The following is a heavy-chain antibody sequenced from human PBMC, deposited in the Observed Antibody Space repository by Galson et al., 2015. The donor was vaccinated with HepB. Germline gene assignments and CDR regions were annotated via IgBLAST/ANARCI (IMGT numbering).Heavy chain of an antibody. CDR3: ARDLIAAATDIDAFDI. CDR1: GFTFSSYW. J-gene: IGHJ3*02. Sequence: SLRLSCAASGFTFSSYWMSWVRQAPRKGLEWVANIKQDGSEKYYVDSVKGRFTISRDNAKNSLYLQMNSLRAEDTAVYYCARDLIAAATDIDAFDIWGQGTMVTVSS. D-gene: IGHD6-25*01. CDR2: IKQDGSEK. V-gene: IGHV3-7*01.